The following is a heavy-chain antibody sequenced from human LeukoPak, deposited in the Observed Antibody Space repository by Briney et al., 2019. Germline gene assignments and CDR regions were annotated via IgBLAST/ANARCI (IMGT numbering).Heavy chain of an antibody. J-gene: IGHJ6*02. V-gene: IGHV4-39*07. CDR1: GVYFSSSGCY. CDR3: VRQILDRYYYGMDV. D-gene: IGHD1-1*01. CDR2: IFYTGNT. Sequence: ASETLSLTCSVSGVYFSSSGCYWGWIRQPPGKGLEWIGSIFYTGNTYYNPSLKSRVTISVDTSKNQFSLKLSSVTAADTAVYYCVRQILDRYYYGMDVWGQGTTVTVSS.